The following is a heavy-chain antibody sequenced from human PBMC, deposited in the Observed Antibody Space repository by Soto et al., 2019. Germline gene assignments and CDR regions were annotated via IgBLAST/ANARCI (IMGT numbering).Heavy chain of an antibody. Sequence: SETLSLTCTVSGGSISSFYWSWIRQPPGKGLEWIGYIYYSGSTNYNPSLKSRVTISVDTSKNQFSLKLSSVTAADTAVYYCARHDCSGGSCYSNYHCYYMDVWGKGTTVTVSS. CDR1: GGSISSFY. V-gene: IGHV4-59*08. D-gene: IGHD2-15*01. CDR2: IYYSGST. J-gene: IGHJ6*03. CDR3: ARHDCSGGSCYSNYHCYYMDV.